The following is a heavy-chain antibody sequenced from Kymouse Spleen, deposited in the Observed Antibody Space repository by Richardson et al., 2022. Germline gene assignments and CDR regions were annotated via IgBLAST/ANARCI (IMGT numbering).Heavy chain of an antibody. CDR2: ISYDGSNK. CDR1: GFTFSSYG. V-gene: IGHV3-30*18. D-gene: IGHD3-9*01. J-gene: IGHJ4*02. CDR3: AVLRYFDWLFDY. Sequence: QVQLVESGGGVVQPGRSLRLSCAASGFTFSSYGMHWVRQAPGKGLEWVAVISYDGSNKYYADSVKGRFTISRDNSKNTLYLQMNSLRAEDTAVYYCAVLRYFDWLFDYWGQGTLVTVSS.